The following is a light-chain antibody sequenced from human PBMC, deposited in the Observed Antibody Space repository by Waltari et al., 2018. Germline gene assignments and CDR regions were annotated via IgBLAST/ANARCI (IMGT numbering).Light chain of an antibody. CDR1: QSISSS. J-gene: IGKJ1*01. CDR2: KAS. CDR3: QQYNSFSRT. Sequence: DIQMTQSPSTLSASIGDRVTITCRASQSISSSLAWYQQNPGKAPKLLSYKASTLESGVPSRFSGSGSGTEFTLTISSLQPGDFATYYCQQYNSFSRTFGQGTKVDIK. V-gene: IGKV1-5*03.